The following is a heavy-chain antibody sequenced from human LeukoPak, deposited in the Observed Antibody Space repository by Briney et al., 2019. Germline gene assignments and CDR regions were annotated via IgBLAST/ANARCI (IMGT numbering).Heavy chain of an antibody. CDR2: VSRSSVST. D-gene: IGHD2-15*01. J-gene: IGHJ6*03. V-gene: IGHV3-23*01. Sequence: GGSLRLSCAASGFTFSSYTFSTYAMSWVRQAPGKGLEWVSAVSRSSVSTYYADSVKGRFTISRDNSKNTLYLQMNGLRAEDTAVYYCAKGVEDSGIYYYYYMDVWGKGTTVTVSS. CDR1: GFTFSSYTFSTYA. CDR3: AKGVEDSGIYYYYYMDV.